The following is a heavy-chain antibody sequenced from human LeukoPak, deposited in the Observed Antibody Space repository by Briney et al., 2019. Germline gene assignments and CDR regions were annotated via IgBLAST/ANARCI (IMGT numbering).Heavy chain of an antibody. CDR2: IWYDGSNK. J-gene: IGHJ3*02. Sequence: PGGSLRLSCAASGFTFSSYAMHWVRQAPGKGLEWVAVIWYDGSNKYYADSVKGRFTISRDNAKNSLYLQMNSLRAEDTAVYYCARDRDYGEHPDAFDIWGQGTMVTVSS. CDR1: GFTFSSYA. V-gene: IGHV3-33*08. CDR3: ARDRDYGEHPDAFDI. D-gene: IGHD4-17*01.